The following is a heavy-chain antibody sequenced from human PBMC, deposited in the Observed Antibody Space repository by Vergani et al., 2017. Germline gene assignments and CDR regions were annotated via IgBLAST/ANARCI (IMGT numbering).Heavy chain of an antibody. CDR2: ISGSGGTT. J-gene: IGHJ4*02. Sequence: EVQLLESGGGLVQPGGSLRLSCAASGFTFSSYAMSWVRQAPGKGLEWVSSISGSGGTTYYADSVKGRFIISRDNSKNTLYLQMNSLRAEDTAVYYCAKFSATVVTRHFDYWGQGTLVIVSS. CDR3: AKFSATVVTRHFDY. V-gene: IGHV3-23*01. CDR1: GFTFSSYA. D-gene: IGHD4-23*01.